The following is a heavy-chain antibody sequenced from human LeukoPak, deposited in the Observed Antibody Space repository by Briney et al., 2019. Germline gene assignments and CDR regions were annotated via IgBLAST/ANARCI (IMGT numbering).Heavy chain of an antibody. D-gene: IGHD3-22*01. CDR3: ARDLSSGDY. V-gene: IGHV3-21*01. Sequence: GGSLRLSCAASGFTFSSYAMNWVRQAPGKGLEWVSSISTTPSFTYYADSVKGRFTISRDNAKNSLFLQMNSLRVEDTAVYYCARDLSSGDYWGQGILVTVSS. CDR2: ISTTPSFT. CDR1: GFTFSSYA. J-gene: IGHJ4*02.